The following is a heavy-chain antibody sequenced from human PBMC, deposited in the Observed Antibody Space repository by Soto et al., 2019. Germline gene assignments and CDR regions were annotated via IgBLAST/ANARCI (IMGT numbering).Heavy chain of an antibody. V-gene: IGHV1-69*04. Sequence: ASVKVSCKASGGTFSTYTITWVRQAPGQGLEWMGRIIPIIGIINYAQKFQGRVTISADKFTGTAYMELTGLRSDDTAVYYCAGDPDSHNNDSHPFSYPWGQGPLVPVSS. CDR3: AGDPDSHNNDSHPFSYP. CDR2: IIPIIGII. CDR1: GGTFSTYT. D-gene: IGHD3-22*01. J-gene: IGHJ5*02.